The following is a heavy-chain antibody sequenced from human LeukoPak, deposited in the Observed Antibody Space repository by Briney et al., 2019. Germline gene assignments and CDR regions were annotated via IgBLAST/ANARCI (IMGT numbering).Heavy chain of an antibody. CDR3: AREDGYCSGGNCYSYFDS. V-gene: IGHV3-7*01. D-gene: IGHD2-15*01. J-gene: IGHJ4*02. CDR2: IKKTGSET. CDR1: GFTFSAYA. Sequence: GGSLRLSCAASGFTFSAYAMTWVRQAPGKGLEWVAYIKKTGSETYYVDSVKGRFTITRDNTRNSLFLQMYSLRAEDTAVYFCAREDGYCSGGNCYSYFDSWGQGTLVTVSS.